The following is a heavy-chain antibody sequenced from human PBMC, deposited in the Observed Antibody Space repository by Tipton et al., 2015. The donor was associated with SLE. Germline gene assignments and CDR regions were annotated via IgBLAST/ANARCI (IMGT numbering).Heavy chain of an antibody. CDR1: DGISSYY. V-gene: IGHV4-4*08. J-gene: IGHJ4*02. Sequence: TLSLTCSVSDGISSYYWGWIRQSPGKGLEWIGYIFSDGNTNYNPSLKSRVTISRDTSKNQFSLTLTSVTAADTAIYYCTRDTSSWYRFFYWSQGTLVTVSS. D-gene: IGHD6-13*01. CDR3: TRDTSSWYRFFY. CDR2: IFSDGNT.